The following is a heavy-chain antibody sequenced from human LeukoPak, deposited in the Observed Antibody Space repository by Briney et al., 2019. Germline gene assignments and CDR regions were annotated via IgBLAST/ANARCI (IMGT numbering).Heavy chain of an antibody. V-gene: IGHV6-1*01. Sequence: SQTLSLTCAISEDSVSSDSAAWNWIRQSPSRGLEWLGRTYYRSKWYNDYAVSVKSRITINPDTSKNQFSLQLNSVTPEDTAVYYCARDLNSAGSWYNWFDPWGQGTLVTVSS. CDR3: ARDLNSAGSWYNWFDP. J-gene: IGHJ5*02. D-gene: IGHD6-13*01. CDR2: TYYRSKWYN. CDR1: EDSVSSDSAA.